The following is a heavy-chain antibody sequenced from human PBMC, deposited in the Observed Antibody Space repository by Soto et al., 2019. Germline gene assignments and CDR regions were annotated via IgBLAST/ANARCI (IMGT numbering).Heavy chain of an antibody. CDR2: LYNAGSA. Sequence: GESLRLSCAASGFAVSSYHMSWVRQAPGQGLEWVSVLYNAGSADFADSVKGRFTISSDNSRNTLYLQMSSLRAEDTALYYCARRQEDYDLLTGYYMRYFDLWGRGTLVTVSS. J-gene: IGHJ2*01. CDR3: ARRQEDYDLLTGYYMRYFDL. CDR1: GFAVSSYH. V-gene: IGHV3-66*04. D-gene: IGHD3-9*01.